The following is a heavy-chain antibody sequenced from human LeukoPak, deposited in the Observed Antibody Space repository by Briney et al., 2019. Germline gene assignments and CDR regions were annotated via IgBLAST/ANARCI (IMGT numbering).Heavy chain of an antibody. V-gene: IGHV3-48*04. CDR2: ISSGGSTI. D-gene: IGHD5-18*01. Sequence: HAGGSLRLSCAASGFTFSSYSMNWVRQAPGKGLEWVSYISSGGSTIYYADSVKGRFTISRDDAKNSLYLQMNSLRAEDTAVYYCARATYVDTALVTDCWGRGTLVTVSS. J-gene: IGHJ4*02. CDR1: GFTFSSYS. CDR3: ARATYVDTALVTDC.